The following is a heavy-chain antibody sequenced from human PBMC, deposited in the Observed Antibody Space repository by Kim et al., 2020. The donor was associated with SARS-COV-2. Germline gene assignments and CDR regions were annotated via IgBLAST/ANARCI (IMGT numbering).Heavy chain of an antibody. V-gene: IGHV3-23*01. J-gene: IGHJ4*02. Sequence: TYYAESVKCRFTISRDNPKKTLFLQMNSLRAEDTAVDYCAKRSAYNFEDWGQGTLVTVSS. D-gene: IGHD3-16*01. CDR3: AKRSAYNFED. CDR2: T.